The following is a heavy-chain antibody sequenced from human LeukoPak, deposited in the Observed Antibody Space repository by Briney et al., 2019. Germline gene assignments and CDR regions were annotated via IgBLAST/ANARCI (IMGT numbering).Heavy chain of an antibody. CDR1: GFTVSRNY. V-gene: IGHV3-66*01. CDR2: IYSDEST. J-gene: IGHJ4*02. CDR3: ARAEHSSSWYGRDY. Sequence: GGSLRLSCAASGFTVSRNYMSWVRQAPGKGLEWVSAIYSDESTYYADSVKGRFTISRGNSKNTLSLQMNSLRAEDTGLYYCARAEHSSSWYGRDYWGQGTLVTVSS. D-gene: IGHD6-13*01.